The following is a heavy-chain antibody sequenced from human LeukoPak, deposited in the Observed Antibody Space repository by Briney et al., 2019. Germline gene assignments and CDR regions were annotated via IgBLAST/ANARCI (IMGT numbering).Heavy chain of an antibody. V-gene: IGHV4-34*01. CDR2: INHSGST. CDR3: ARAPFSSGWYSS. CDR1: GGSFSGYY. J-gene: IGHJ3*01. Sequence: PSETLSLTCAVYGGSFSGYYWSWIRQPPGKGLEWIGEINHSGSTNYNPSLKSRFTISGDKSKNQFSLKLNPVTAADTAVYYCARAPFSSGWYSSWGQGTMVTVSS. D-gene: IGHD6-19*01.